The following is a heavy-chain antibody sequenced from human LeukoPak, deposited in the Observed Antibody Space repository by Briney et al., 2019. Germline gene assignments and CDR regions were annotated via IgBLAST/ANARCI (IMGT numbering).Heavy chain of an antibody. D-gene: IGHD6-13*01. J-gene: IGHJ4*02. Sequence: PSETLSLTCTVSGGSIGSSSYYWGWIRQPPGKGLEWIGNICYSGNTYYNPSLKSRVTISADTSRNQFSLELRSVTAADTAVYYCARPTGYTNSFRYFDNWGQGTLVTVSS. CDR3: ARPTGYTNSFRYFDN. CDR2: ICYSGNT. CDR1: GGSIGSSSYY. V-gene: IGHV4-39*01.